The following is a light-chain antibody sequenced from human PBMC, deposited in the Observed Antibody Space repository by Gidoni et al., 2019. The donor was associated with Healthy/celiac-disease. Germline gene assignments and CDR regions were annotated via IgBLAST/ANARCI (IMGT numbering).Light chain of an antibody. CDR3: QQYGSSPRT. V-gene: IGKV3-20*01. CDR2: GAS. J-gene: IGKJ1*01. CDR1: QSVSSSY. Sequence: QSPGTLSLSPGERATLPCRASQSVSSSYLAWSQQKPGQAPRLLIYGASSRATGIPYRLIGSGSGTDFSLTIRRLEPQDFAVYYCQQYGSSPRTFXQXTKVEIK.